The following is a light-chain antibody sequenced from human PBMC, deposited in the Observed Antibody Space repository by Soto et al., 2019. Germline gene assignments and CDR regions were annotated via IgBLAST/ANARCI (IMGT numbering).Light chain of an antibody. CDR2: EVT. CDR3: FSYAGSDNYV. V-gene: IGLV2-8*01. Sequence: QAVVTQPPSASGSPGQSVTISCTGTSSDVGGYDYVSWYQQHPGKAPKLMIYEVTKRPSGVPDRFSGSKSGDTASLTVSGLQAEDEADYYCFSYAGSDNYVFGTGTKLTVL. J-gene: IGLJ1*01. CDR1: SSDVGGYDY.